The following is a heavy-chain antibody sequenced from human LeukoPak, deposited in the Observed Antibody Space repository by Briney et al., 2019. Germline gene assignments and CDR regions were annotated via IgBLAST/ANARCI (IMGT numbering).Heavy chain of an antibody. CDR2: ITVSTSYI. D-gene: IGHD6-13*01. CDR3: AKDRVSSSWYGSHGALDI. Sequence: PGGSLRHSRAASGFTFSTYSMNWIRQAPGKGLEWVSSITVSTSYIYYADSVRGRFTISRDNAKNTLYLQMNSLRAEDTAVYYCAKDRVSSSWYGSHGALDIWGPGAMVTVSS. J-gene: IGHJ3*02. CDR1: GFTFSTYS. V-gene: IGHV3-21*04.